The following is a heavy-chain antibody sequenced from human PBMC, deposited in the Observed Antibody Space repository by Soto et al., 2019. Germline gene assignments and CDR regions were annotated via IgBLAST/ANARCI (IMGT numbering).Heavy chain of an antibody. Sequence: GGSLRLSCTASGFTFGDYAMSWFRQAPGKGLEWVGFIRSKAYGGTTEYAASVKGRFTISRDDSKSIAYLQMNSLKTEDTAVYYCTRDPGLRYFDSSLPFDYCCQGPLVTVSS. CDR2: IRSKAYGGTT. V-gene: IGHV3-49*03. J-gene: IGHJ4*02. D-gene: IGHD3-9*01. CDR1: GFTFGDYA. CDR3: TRDPGLRYFDSSLPFDY.